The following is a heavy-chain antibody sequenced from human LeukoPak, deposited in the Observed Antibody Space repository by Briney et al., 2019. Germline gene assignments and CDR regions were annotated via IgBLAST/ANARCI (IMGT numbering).Heavy chain of an antibody. CDR2: IYYSGST. CDR3: VEMGFDY. D-gene: IGHD5-24*01. J-gene: IGHJ4*02. V-gene: IGHV4-39*01. CDR1: GGSISSSSYY. Sequence: SETLSLTCTVSGGSISSSSYYWGWLRQPPGKGLEWIGSIYYSGSTYYNPSLKSRVTISVDTSKNQFSLKLSSVTAADTAVYYCVEMGFDYWGQGTLVTVSS.